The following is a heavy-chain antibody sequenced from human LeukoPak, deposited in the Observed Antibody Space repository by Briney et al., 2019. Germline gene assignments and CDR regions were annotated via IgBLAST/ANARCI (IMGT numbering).Heavy chain of an antibody. Sequence: VASVKVSCKASGYTFTGYYMHWVRQAPGQGLEWMGWINPNSGGTNYAQKFQGRVTMTRDTSITTAYMELSRLRSDDTAVYYSAREEGSGCYDSWGQGTMLTVSS. J-gene: IGHJ4*02. CDR1: GYTFTGYY. D-gene: IGHD6-19*01. CDR3: AREEGSGCYDS. CDR2: INPNSGGT. V-gene: IGHV1-2*02.